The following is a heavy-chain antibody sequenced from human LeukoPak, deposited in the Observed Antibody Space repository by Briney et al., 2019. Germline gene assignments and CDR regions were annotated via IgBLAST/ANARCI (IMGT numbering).Heavy chain of an antibody. CDR2: IFYSGST. CDR1: GGSISSYY. V-gene: IGHV4-39*07. Sequence: SETLSLTCTVSGGSISSYYWSWIRQPPGKGLEWIGSIFYSGSTYYKASLKSRVTISVDMSKNQFSLKLSSVTAADTAVYYCARVRYSSSRYVDYWGQGTLVTVSS. CDR3: ARVRYSSSRYVDY. J-gene: IGHJ4*02. D-gene: IGHD6-13*01.